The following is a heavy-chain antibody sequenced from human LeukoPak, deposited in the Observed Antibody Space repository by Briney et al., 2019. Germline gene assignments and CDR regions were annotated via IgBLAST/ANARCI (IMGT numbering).Heavy chain of an antibody. D-gene: IGHD1-1*01. CDR2: IIPIFGTA. CDR3: ARGYYWTLMGQMYAFDI. CDR1: GGTFSSYA. Sequence: GSSVKVSCKASGGTFSSYAISWVRQAPGQGLEWMGGIIPIFGTANYAQKFQGRVTITADKSTSTAYMELSSLRSEDTAVYYCARGYYWTLMGQMYAFDIWGQGTMVTVSS. V-gene: IGHV1-69*06. J-gene: IGHJ3*02.